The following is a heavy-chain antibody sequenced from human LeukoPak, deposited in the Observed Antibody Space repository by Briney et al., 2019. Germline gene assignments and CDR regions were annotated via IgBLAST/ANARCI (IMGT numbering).Heavy chain of an antibody. CDR2: TYYKSKWYN. V-gene: IGHV6-1*01. Sequence: SQTLSLTCAISGDSVSSNGATWNWIRQSPSRGLEWLGRTYYKSKWYNDYAVSVKSRITINSDTSKNQFSLQLSSVTPEDTAVYYCARVSSPWSPRDAFDIWGQGTVVTVSS. CDR1: GDSVSSNGAT. CDR3: ARVSSPWSPRDAFDI. D-gene: IGHD1-26*01. J-gene: IGHJ3*02.